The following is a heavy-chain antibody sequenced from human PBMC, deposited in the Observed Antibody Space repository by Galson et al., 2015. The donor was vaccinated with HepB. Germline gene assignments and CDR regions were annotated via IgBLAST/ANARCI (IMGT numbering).Heavy chain of an antibody. CDR2: IPYAGSNK. D-gene: IGHD6-13*01. V-gene: IGHV3-30*04. J-gene: IGHJ4*03. Sequence: SLRLSCAASGFTVSNYAMHWVRQAPDKGLEWVAVIPYAGSNKNYADSVKGRFTISRDNSKNTVYLQMTSLRAEDTAVYYCARDPVSSYSSSRYDYWGQGTTVIVSS. CDR1: GFTVSNYA. CDR3: ARDPVSSYSSSRYDY.